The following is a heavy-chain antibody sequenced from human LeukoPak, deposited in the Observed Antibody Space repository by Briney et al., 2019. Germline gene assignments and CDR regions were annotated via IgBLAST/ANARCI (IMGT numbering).Heavy chain of an antibody. CDR3: ARLPLGLFGESLNFDF. Sequence: TASETLSLTCVVSGESLTDFSWSWLRQPPGKGLEWIGDFNHGGSTKFNPSLKSRVTMSGDISKNQFSLKLSSVTAADTAVYYCARLPLGLFGESLNFDFWGQGTLVTVSS. CDR2: FNHGGST. V-gene: IGHV4-34*01. J-gene: IGHJ4*02. D-gene: IGHD3-10*02. CDR1: GESLTDFS.